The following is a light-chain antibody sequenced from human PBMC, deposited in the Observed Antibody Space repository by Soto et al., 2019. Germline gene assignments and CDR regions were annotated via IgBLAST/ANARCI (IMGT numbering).Light chain of an antibody. J-gene: IGKJ5*01. Sequence: TQSPSSLSASVGDRVTITCRASQSVSNNYLAWYQQKLGQAPRLLIYDASKRATGIPARFSGSGSGTVFTLTINSLEPEDFAVYYCQQRNYWPITFGQGTRLEIK. CDR2: DAS. CDR1: QSVSNNY. CDR3: QQRNYWPIT. V-gene: IGKV3-11*01.